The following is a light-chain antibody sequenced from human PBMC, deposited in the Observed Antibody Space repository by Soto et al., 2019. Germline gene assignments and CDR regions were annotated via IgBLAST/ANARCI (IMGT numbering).Light chain of an antibody. CDR1: SSDVGGYNY. CDR3: SSYTSSSSVV. CDR2: DVS. J-gene: IGLJ2*01. Sequence: QSALTQPASVSGSPGQSITISCTGTSSDVGGYNYVSWYQQHPGKAPKLITYDVSNRPSGVSNRFSGSKAVNTASLTISGLQAEDEADYFCSSYTSSSSVVFGGGTKLTVL. V-gene: IGLV2-14*03.